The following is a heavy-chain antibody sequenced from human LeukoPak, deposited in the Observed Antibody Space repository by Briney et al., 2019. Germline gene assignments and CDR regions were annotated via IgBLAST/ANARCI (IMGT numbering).Heavy chain of an antibody. CDR3: AKDPYYYDSSGYSAAIDY. CDR2: ISGSGGST. J-gene: IGHJ4*02. CDR1: GFTFSSYA. D-gene: IGHD3-22*01. V-gene: IGHV3-23*01. Sequence: AGGSLRLSCAASGFTFSSYAMSWVRQAPGKGLEWVSAISGSGGSTYYADSVKGRFTISRDNSKNTLYLQMNSLRAEDTTVYYCAKDPYYYDSSGYSAAIDYWGQGTLVTVSS.